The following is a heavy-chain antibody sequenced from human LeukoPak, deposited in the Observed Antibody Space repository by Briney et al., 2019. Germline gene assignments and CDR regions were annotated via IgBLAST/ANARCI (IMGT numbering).Heavy chain of an antibody. CDR1: GFTFKTHA. V-gene: IGHV3-33*06. J-gene: IGHJ4*02. D-gene: IGHD4-17*01. Sequence: GGSLRLSCAASGFTFKTHAMHWVRQAPGKGLEWVALISYDGTNEYHEDSVQGRFTISRDNSKNTLYLQMNSLRAEDAAVYYCAKDLSQIRPRYYFDSWGQGTLVTVSS. CDR2: ISYDGTNE. CDR3: AKDLSQIRPRYYFDS.